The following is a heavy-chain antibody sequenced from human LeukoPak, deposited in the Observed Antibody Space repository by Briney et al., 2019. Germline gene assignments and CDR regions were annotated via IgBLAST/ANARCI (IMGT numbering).Heavy chain of an antibody. V-gene: IGHV3-23*01. J-gene: IGHJ4*02. CDR2: ISGSGGNT. D-gene: IGHD3-22*01. CDR3: AKSDRITMIVVVITFDY. CDR1: GFTFSSYA. Sequence: PGGSLRLSCAASGFTFSSYAMSWVRQAPGKGLEWVSAISGSGGNTYYADSVKGRFTISRDNSKNTLYLQMNSLRAEDTAVYYCAKSDRITMIVVVITFDYWGQGTLVTVSS.